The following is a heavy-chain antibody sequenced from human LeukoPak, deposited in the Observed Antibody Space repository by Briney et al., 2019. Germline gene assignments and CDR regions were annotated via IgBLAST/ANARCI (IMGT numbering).Heavy chain of an antibody. V-gene: IGHV4-34*01. CDR2: INHSGST. D-gene: IGHD1-26*01. CDR3: ARGGSPVGATNDY. J-gene: IGHJ4*02. Sequence: SETLSLTCAVYGGSFSGYCWSWIRQPPGKGLEWIGEINHSGSTNYNQSLKSRDTISVDTAKNHYSLKLSSVTAADTAVYYCARGGSPVGATNDYWGQGTLVTVSS. CDR1: GGSFSGYC.